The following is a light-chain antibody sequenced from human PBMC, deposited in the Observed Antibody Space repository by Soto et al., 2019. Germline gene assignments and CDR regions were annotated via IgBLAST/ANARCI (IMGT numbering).Light chain of an antibody. J-gene: IGKJ4*01. CDR3: QQYYSTLLT. V-gene: IGKV4-1*01. CDR2: WAS. CDR1: QSVLYSSNNKNY. Sequence: DIVMTQSPDSLAVSLGERATINCKSSQSVLYSSNNKNYLAWYQQKPGQPRKLLIYWASTRESGVPDRFSGSGSGTDSTLTISSLQAEDVAVYYCQQYYSTLLTFGGGTKVEIK.